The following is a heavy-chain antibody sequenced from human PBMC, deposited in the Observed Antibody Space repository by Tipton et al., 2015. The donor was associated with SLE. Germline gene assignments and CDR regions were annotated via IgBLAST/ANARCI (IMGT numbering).Heavy chain of an antibody. J-gene: IGHJ6*03. CDR3: ARTYGVWNDDHPTMRSTGMDV. CDR2: VYTSGNP. CDR1: GASISSGNYY. D-gene: IGHD3-3*01. V-gene: IGHV4-61*02. Sequence: TLSLTCSVSGASISSGNYYWSWIRQPAGKGLEWIGRVYTSGNPDYSPSLGGRVTMSIDTSQNQLYLNLHSVTAADTAVYYCARTYGVWNDDHPTMRSTGMDVWGKGTTVTVAS.